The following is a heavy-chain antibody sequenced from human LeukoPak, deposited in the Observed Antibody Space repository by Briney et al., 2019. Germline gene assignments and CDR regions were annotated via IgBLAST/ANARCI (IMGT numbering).Heavy chain of an antibody. CDR3: ARETNYYGSGSYRVYYYMDV. CDR1: GGSISSSSYY. V-gene: IGHV4-39*07. D-gene: IGHD3-10*01. Sequence: PSETLSLTCTVSGGSISSSSYYWGWIRQPPGKGLEWIGSIYYSGSTYYNPSLKSRVTISVDTSKNQFSLKLSSVTAADTAVYYCARETNYYGSGSYRVYYYMDVWGKGTTVTVSS. CDR2: IYYSGST. J-gene: IGHJ6*03.